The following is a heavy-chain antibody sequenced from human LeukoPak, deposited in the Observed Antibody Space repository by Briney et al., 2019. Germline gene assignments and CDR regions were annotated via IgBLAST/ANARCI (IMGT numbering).Heavy chain of an antibody. V-gene: IGHV4-59*11. CDR1: GGSISSHY. J-gene: IGHJ4*02. CDR2: IYYSGST. CDR3: ARGAVASSFDY. Sequence: SETLSLTCTVSGGSISSHYWSWIRQPPGKGLEWIGYIYYSGSTNYNPSLKSRVTISVDTSKNQFSLKLSSVTAADTAVYYCARGAVASSFDYWGQGTLVTVSS. D-gene: IGHD6-19*01.